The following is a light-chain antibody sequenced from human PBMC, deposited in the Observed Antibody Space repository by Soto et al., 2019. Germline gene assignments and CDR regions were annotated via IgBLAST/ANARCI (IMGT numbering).Light chain of an antibody. CDR2: AVS. V-gene: IGLV2-14*01. Sequence: LTQPASVSGSPGQSITISCTGTSSDFGGYNFVSWYQHRPGKAPKLMIYAVSNRPSGVSNRFSGSKSGNTASLTISGLQAEDEADYYCCSYTSYSPYVFGTGTKVTVL. CDR3: CSYTSYSPYV. J-gene: IGLJ1*01. CDR1: SSDFGGYNF.